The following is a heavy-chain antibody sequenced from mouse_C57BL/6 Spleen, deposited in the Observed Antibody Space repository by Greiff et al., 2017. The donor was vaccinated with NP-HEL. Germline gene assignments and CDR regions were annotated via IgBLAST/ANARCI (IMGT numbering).Heavy chain of an antibody. D-gene: IGHD1-1*01. CDR1: GFSFSDYG. Sequence: EVKVEESGGGLVKPGGSLKLSCAASGFSFSDYGMHWVRQAPEKGLEWVAYISSGSSTIYYADTVKGRFTISRDNAKNTLFLQMTSLRSEDTAMYYCARPYGSSYGYFDVWGTGTTVTVSS. CDR2: ISSGSSTI. V-gene: IGHV5-17*01. CDR3: ARPYGSSYGYFDV. J-gene: IGHJ1*03.